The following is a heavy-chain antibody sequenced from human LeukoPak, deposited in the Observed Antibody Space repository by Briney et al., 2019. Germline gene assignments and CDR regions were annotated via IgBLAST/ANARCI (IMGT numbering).Heavy chain of an antibody. J-gene: IGHJ4*02. D-gene: IGHD3-3*01. CDR2: SGSGGST. CDR1: GFTFSSYA. CDR3: AKDFWSGYYPNC. Sequence: GGSLRLSCAASGFTFSSYAMSWVRQAPGKGLEWVSGSGSGGSTYYADSVKGRFTISRDNSKNTLYLQMNSLRAEDTAIYYCAKDFWSGYYPNCWGQGTLVTVSS. V-gene: IGHV3-23*01.